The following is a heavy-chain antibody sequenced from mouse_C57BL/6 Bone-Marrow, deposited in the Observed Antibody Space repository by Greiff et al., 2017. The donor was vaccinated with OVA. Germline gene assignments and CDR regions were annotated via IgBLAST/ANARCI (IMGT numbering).Heavy chain of an antibody. D-gene: IGHD1-1*01. J-gene: IGHJ4*01. CDR3: AGSVSSYGGAMDY. V-gene: IGHV1-81*01. CDR2: IYPRSGNT. CDR1: GYTFTSYG. Sequence: VQLQQSGAELVRPGASVKLSCKASGYTFTSYGISWVKQRTGQGLEWIGEIYPRSGNTNYNETFKGKAPLTADQSSSTAYMKLRSLTSKDSAVDVCAGSVSSYGGAMDYWGQGTSVTVSS.